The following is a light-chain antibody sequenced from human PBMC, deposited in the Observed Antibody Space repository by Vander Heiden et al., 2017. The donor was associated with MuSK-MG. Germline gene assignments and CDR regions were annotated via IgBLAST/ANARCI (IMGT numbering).Light chain of an antibody. V-gene: IGKV3-11*01. CDR3: QQCGNGIT. Sequence: EIVLTQSPATLSLSPGERATLSCRASQSVSSDLGWYQQKPGQAPRLLIYEASNRATGIPARFTGSGSGTDFTLTISSLEPEDFAVYYFQQCGNGITFGQGTRLEIK. J-gene: IGKJ5*01. CDR1: QSVSSD. CDR2: EAS.